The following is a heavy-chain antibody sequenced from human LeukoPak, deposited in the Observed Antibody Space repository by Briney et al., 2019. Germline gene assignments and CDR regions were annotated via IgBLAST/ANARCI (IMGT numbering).Heavy chain of an antibody. J-gene: IGHJ4*02. CDR3: ARPISSGRAFDFDY. Sequence: PSETLSLTCTVSGGSISSYYWSWIRQPPGKGLEWVGYIYYSGSTNYNPSLKSRVTISVDTSKNQFSLKLSSVTAADTAGYYCARPISSGRAFDFDYWGQGTLVTVSS. CDR1: GGSISSYY. D-gene: IGHD6-19*01. V-gene: IGHV4-59*08. CDR2: IYYSGST.